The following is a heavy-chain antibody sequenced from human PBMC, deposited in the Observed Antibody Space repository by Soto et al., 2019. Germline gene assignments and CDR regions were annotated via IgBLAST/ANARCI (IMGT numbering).Heavy chain of an antibody. V-gene: IGHV1-69*01. CDR1: GGTFSSYA. J-gene: IGHJ6*02. D-gene: IGHD5-18*01. Sequence: QVQLVQSGAEVKKPGSSVKVSCKASGGTFSSYAISWVRQAPGQGLEWMGGIIPIFGTANYAQKFQGRVTITADESTSTSYMEMSSLRSEDTAVYYCARVEYGYSYGSYYGMYVWGQGTTVTVSS. CDR2: IIPIFGTA. CDR3: ARVEYGYSYGSYYGMYV.